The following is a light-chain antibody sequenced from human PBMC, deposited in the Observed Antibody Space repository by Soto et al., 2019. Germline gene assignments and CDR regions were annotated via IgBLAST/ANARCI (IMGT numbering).Light chain of an antibody. J-gene: IGKJ4*01. CDR1: EHINNY. Sequence: DIQMTQSPPSLSASVGDRVTITCQASEHINNYLNWYQQIPGKAPKLLIYDASNLAAGAPSRFSGSGSGTAFTFAISGLQPDDVATYYFQQYDSLPLTFGGGTKV. CDR3: QQYDSLPLT. V-gene: IGKV1-33*01. CDR2: DAS.